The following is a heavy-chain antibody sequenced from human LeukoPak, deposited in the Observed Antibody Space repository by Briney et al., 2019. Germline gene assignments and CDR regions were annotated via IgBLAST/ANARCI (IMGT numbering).Heavy chain of an antibody. D-gene: IGHD3-16*01. CDR3: ARGGLHRTLND. J-gene: IGHJ4*02. CDR1: GGSISSYY. CDR2: IYYSGST. Sequence: SETLSLTCTVSGGSISSYYWSWIRQPPGKGLEWIGYIYYSGSTNYNPSLKSRVTISVDTSKNQFSLKLSSVTAADTAVYYCARGGLHRTLNDWGQGTLVTVSS. V-gene: IGHV4-59*01.